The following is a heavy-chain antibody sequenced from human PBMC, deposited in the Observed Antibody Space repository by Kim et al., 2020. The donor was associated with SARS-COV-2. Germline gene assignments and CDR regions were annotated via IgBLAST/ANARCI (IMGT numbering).Heavy chain of an antibody. D-gene: IGHD2-2*01. Sequence: GGSLRLSCAASGFTVSGNYMSWVRQAPGKGLEWVSVIYSGGIRYYADSVKGRFTISRDNSKNTVYLQMNSLRVDDTAVYYCARDCPWGGRDSCYADGMDVWGQGTTVTVSS. CDR1: GFTVSGNY. V-gene: IGHV3-53*01. CDR3: ARDCPWGGRDSCYADGMDV. J-gene: IGHJ6*02. CDR2: IYSGGIR.